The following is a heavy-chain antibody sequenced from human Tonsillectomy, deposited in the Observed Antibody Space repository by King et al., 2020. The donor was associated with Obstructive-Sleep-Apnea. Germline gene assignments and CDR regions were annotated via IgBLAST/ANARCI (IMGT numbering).Heavy chain of an antibody. Sequence: QLVQSGAEVKKPGASVKVSCKASGYTFTSYAMYWVRQAPGQRLEWMGWINAGNGNTKYSQKFQGRVTITRETSASTAYMELSSLRSEDTAVYYCARWEWLPSYCFDYWGQGTLVTVSS. J-gene: IGHJ4*02. CDR2: INAGNGNT. CDR3: ARWEWLPSYCFDY. CDR1: GYTFTSYA. V-gene: IGHV1-3*01. D-gene: IGHD5-12*01.